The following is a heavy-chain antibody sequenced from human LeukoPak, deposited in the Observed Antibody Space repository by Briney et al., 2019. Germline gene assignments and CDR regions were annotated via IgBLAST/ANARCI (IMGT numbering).Heavy chain of an antibody. CDR3: AGGRPYYDFWSGYQLEQVDY. CDR1: GFTFSSYA. D-gene: IGHD3-3*01. CDR2: IYSGGST. V-gene: IGHV3-53*01. Sequence: GGSLRLSCAASGFTFSSYAMSWVRQAPGKGLEWVSVIYSGGSTYYADSVKGRFTISRDNSKNTLYLQMNSLRAEDTAVYYCAGGRPYYDFWSGYQLEQVDYWGQGTLVTVSS. J-gene: IGHJ4*02.